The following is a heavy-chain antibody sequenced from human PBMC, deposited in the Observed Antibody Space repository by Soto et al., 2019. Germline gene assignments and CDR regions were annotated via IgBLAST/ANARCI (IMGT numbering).Heavy chain of an antibody. D-gene: IGHD3-10*01. Sequence: QVQLVESGGGVVQPGRSLRLSCAASGFTFSNYGMHWVRQAPGKGLEWVALVWYDGTKNYYADSVKGRFTISRDNSANTVHLQMDSLRAEDTAVYYCAKPIWFGDLSPCDHWGQGTLVTVSS. CDR3: AKPIWFGDLSPCDH. V-gene: IGHV3-33*06. CDR1: GFTFSNYG. J-gene: IGHJ4*02. CDR2: VWYDGTKN.